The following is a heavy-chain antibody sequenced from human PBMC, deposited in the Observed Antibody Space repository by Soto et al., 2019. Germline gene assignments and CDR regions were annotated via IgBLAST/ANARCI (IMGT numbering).Heavy chain of an antibody. Sequence: GGSLRLSCAASGFTFSSYAMSWVRQAPGKGLEWVSAISGSGGSTYYADSVKGRFTISRDNSKNTLYLQMNSLRAEDTAVYYCAKRGLWFGELLGYFDYWGQGTLVTVSS. CDR2: ISGSGGST. CDR1: GFTFSSYA. V-gene: IGHV3-23*01. CDR3: AKRGLWFGELLGYFDY. J-gene: IGHJ4*02. D-gene: IGHD3-10*01.